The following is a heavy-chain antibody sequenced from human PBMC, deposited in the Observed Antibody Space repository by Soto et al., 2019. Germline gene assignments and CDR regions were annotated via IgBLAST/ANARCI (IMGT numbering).Heavy chain of an antibody. V-gene: IGHV1-24*01. CDR1: GYTPTELS. D-gene: IGHD2-2*01. CDR2: FDPEGGET. J-gene: IGHJ4*02. CDR3: ATRGAAMYY. Sequence: ASVKVSCEVSGYTPTELSMHWVRQAPGKGLEWMGGFDPEGGETIYAQKFQGRVTMTEDTSTDTAYMELSSLRSVDTAVYYCATRGAAMYYWGQGTLVTVCS.